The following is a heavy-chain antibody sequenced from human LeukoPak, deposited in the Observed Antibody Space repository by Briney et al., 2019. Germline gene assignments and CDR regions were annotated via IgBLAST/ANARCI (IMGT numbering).Heavy chain of an antibody. CDR1: GFTFSSYA. V-gene: IGHV3-33*08. Sequence: GGSLRLSCAASGFTFSSYAMHWVRQAPGKGLEWVAVIWYDGSNKYYADSVKGRFTISRDNSKNTLYLQMNSLRAEDTAVYYCARAVGATTFYFDYWGQGTLVTVSS. D-gene: IGHD1-26*01. CDR2: IWYDGSNK. J-gene: IGHJ4*02. CDR3: ARAVGATTFYFDY.